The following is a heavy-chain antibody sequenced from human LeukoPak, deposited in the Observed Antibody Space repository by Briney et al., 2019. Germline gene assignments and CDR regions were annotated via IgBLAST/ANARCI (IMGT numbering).Heavy chain of an antibody. D-gene: IGHD6-13*01. CDR2: ISGSGGST. CDR3: AGISSWSYNWFDP. CDR1: GFTFSSYS. J-gene: IGHJ5*02. V-gene: IGHV3-21*01. Sequence: KSGGSLRLSCAASGFTFSSYSMNWVRQAPGKGLEWVSAISGSGGSTYYAGSVKGRFTISRDNAKNSLYLQMNSLRAEDTAVYYCAGISSWSYNWFDPWGQGTLVTVSS.